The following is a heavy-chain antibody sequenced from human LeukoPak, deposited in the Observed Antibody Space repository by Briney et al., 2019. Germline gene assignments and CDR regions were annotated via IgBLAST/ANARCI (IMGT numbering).Heavy chain of an antibody. V-gene: IGHV1-2*06. D-gene: IGHD6-13*01. CDR3: ATERAAGTGYYFDY. CDR1: GYTFTGYY. Sequence: ASVKVSCKASGYTFTGYYMHWVRQAPGQGLEWMGRINPNSGGTNYAQKFQGRVTMTRDTSISTAYMELSRLRSDDTAVYYCATERAAGTGYYFDYWGQGTLVTVSS. J-gene: IGHJ4*02. CDR2: INPNSGGT.